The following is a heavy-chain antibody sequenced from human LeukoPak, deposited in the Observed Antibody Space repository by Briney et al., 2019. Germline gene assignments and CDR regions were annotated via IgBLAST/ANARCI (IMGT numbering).Heavy chain of an antibody. CDR1: GGSISSGGYS. CDR3: ARGAPIHCSGGSCYSSWFDP. D-gene: IGHD2-15*01. CDR2: IYHSGST. Sequence: SQTLSLTCAVSGGSISSGGYSRSWIRQPPGKGLEWIGYIYHSGSTYYNPSLKSRVTISVDRSKNQFSLKLSSVTAADTAVYYCARGAPIHCSGGSCYSSWFDPWGQGTLVTVSS. J-gene: IGHJ5*02. V-gene: IGHV4-30-2*01.